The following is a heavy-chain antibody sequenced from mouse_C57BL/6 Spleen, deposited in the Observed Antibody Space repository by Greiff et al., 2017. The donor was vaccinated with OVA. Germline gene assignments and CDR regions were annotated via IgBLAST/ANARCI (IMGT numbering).Heavy chain of an antibody. CDR1: GYTFTSYW. V-gene: IGHV1-64*01. CDR2: IHPNSGST. CDR3: ARSSYDGYYVRYAMDY. J-gene: IGHJ4*01. D-gene: IGHD2-3*01. Sequence: QVQLQQPGAELVKPGASVKLSCKASGYTFTSYWMHWVKQRPGQGLEWIGMIHPNSGSTNYNEKFKSKATLTVDKSSSTAYMQLSSLTSEDSAVYYCARSSYDGYYVRYAMDYWGQGTSVTVSS.